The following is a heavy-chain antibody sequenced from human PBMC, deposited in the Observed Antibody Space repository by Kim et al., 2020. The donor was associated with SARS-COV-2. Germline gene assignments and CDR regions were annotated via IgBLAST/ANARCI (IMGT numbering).Heavy chain of an antibody. D-gene: IGHD4-17*01. V-gene: IGHV4-39*01. J-gene: IGHJ6*02. CDR2: IYYSGST. Sequence: SETLSLTCTVSGGSISSSSYYWGWIRQPPGKGLEWIGSIYYSGSTYSNPSLKSRVTISVDTSKNQFSLKLSSVTAADTAVYYCARDYGDYVRDYYYGMDVWGQGTTVTVSS. CDR1: GGSISSSSYY. CDR3: ARDYGDYVRDYYYGMDV.